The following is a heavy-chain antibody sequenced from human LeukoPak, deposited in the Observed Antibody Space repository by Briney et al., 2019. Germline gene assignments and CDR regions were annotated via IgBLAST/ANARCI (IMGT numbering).Heavy chain of an antibody. CDR1: GGSFSGYY. D-gene: IGHD3-3*01. CDR3: ARAAYYDFWSGYYTREHFDY. Sequence: SETLSLTCAVYGGSFSGYYWSWIRQHPGKGLEWIGYIYYSGSTYYNPSLKSRVTISVDTSKNQFSLKLSSVTAADTAVYYCARAAYYDFWSGYYTREHFDYWGQGTLATVSS. CDR2: IYYSGST. V-gene: IGHV4-31*11. J-gene: IGHJ4*01.